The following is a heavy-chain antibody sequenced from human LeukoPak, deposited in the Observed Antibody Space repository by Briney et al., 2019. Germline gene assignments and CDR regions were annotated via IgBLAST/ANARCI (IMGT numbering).Heavy chain of an antibody. Sequence: GGSLRLSCAASGFTFSSYGMHWVRQAPGKGLQWLAFIRYGESEQYYLDSVKGRFTISRDNSKNTVYLQLNSLRSEDTAMYYCLKEGFDPWGQGTLVTVSS. CDR1: GFTFSSYG. CDR2: IRYGESEQ. J-gene: IGHJ5*02. CDR3: LKEGFDP. V-gene: IGHV3-30*02.